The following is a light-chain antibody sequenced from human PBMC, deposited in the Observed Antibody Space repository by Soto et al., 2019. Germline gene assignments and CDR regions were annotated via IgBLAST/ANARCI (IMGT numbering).Light chain of an antibody. J-gene: IGKJ1*01. Sequence: EIVLTQSPATLSLSPGERATLSCRASQSVNNYLVWYQQKPGQSPRLLIYDASNRATGIPPRFSGSGSGTDFTLTISSLEPEDFAIYYCLHRTSWPTTFGQGTKVDIK. V-gene: IGKV3-11*01. CDR3: LHRTSWPTT. CDR1: QSVNNY. CDR2: DAS.